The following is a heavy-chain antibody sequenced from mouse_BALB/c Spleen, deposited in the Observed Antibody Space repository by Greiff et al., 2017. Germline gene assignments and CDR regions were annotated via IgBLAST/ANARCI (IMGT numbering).Heavy chain of an antibody. CDR2: ISDGGSYT. D-gene: IGHD1-1*01. J-gene: IGHJ2*01. Sequence: EVMLVESGGGLVKPGGSLKLSCAASGFTFSDYYMYWVRQTPEKRLEWVATISDGGSYTYYPDSVKGRFTISRDNAKNNLYLQMSSLKSEDTAMYYCARGYGSHFDYWGQGTTLTVSS. CDR3: ARGYGSHFDY. V-gene: IGHV5-4*02. CDR1: GFTFSDYY.